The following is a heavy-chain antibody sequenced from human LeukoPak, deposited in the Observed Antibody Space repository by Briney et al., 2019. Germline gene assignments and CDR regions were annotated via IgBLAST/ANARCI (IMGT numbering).Heavy chain of an antibody. CDR3: ARGDYGLYFFDS. J-gene: IGHJ4*02. V-gene: IGHV1-69*13. CDR2: IIPIFGTA. CDR1: VGTFSSYA. Sequence: SVKVSCKASVGTFSSYAISWVRQAPGRGLEWVGGIIPIFGTANYAQKFQGRVTITADESTSTAYMELSSLRSEDTAVYYCARGDYGLYFFDSWGRGTLVTVSS. D-gene: IGHD4-17*01.